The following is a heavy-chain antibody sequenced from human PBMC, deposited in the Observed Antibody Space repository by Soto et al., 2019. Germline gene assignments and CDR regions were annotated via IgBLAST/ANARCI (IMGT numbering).Heavy chain of an antibody. J-gene: IGHJ4*02. Sequence: SETLSLTCAVSGGSISSYYWSWIRRPPGKGLEWIGYIYYSGDTNYNPSLKSRVTISLDKYKKQFSLKLNSVNAAVTDGYYCGGGQITIFSFDHWGQGALVTVS. CDR2: IYYSGDT. D-gene: IGHD3-9*01. V-gene: IGHV4-59*01. CDR3: GGGQITIFSFDH. CDR1: GGSISSYY.